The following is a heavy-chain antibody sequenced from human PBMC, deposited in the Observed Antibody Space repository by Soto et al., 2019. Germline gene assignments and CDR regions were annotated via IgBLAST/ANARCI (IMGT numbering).Heavy chain of an antibody. D-gene: IGHD3-3*01. Sequence: SETLSLTCTVSGGPISSYYWSWVRQPPGKGLEWIAYIYYSGITNYNPCLKSRVTISVDTSKNQFSLKLSSVTAADTAVYYCASYFSVWSGYPGPFEFWGQGVLVTVSS. J-gene: IGHJ4*01. V-gene: IGHV4-59*01. CDR3: ASYFSVWSGYPGPFEF. CDR1: GGPISSYY. CDR2: IYYSGIT.